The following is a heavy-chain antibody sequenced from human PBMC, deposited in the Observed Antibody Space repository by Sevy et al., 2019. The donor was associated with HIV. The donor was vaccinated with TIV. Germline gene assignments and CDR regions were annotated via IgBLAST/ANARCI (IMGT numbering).Heavy chain of an antibody. J-gene: IGHJ6*02. D-gene: IGHD5-12*01. CDR1: GFTFSSYG. Sequence: GGSLRLSCAASGFTFSSYGMHWVRQAPGKGLEWVAFIGYDGSNKYYADSVKGRFTISRDNSKNTLYLQMNGLRAEDTAVYYCAKDHEYSGYDTHYGMDVWGQGTTVTVSS. CDR2: IGYDGSNK. CDR3: AKDHEYSGYDTHYGMDV. V-gene: IGHV3-30*02.